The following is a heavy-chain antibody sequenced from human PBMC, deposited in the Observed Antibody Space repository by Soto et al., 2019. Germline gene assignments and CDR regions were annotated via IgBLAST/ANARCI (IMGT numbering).Heavy chain of an antibody. V-gene: IGHV3-30*18. J-gene: IGHJ6*02. CDR3: AKYKGPGVNLYSYGVDV. Sequence: PGGSLRLSCSAASGFTFTSYGLRWVRQAPGKGLEWLAVVSYDGSNKYYADSVKGRFTISRDKSKNTLYLQVNSLRAEDTAVYYCAKYKGPGVNLYSYGVDVWGPGTTVTVSS. CDR2: VSYDGSNK. CDR1: GFTFTSYG. D-gene: IGHD3-10*01.